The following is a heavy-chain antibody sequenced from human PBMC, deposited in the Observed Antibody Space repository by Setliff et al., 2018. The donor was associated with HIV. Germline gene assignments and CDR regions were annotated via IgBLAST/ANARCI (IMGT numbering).Heavy chain of an antibody. CDR2: IYTSGST. D-gene: IGHD1-26*01. CDR3: ARGFGSLDP. CDR1: GGSISSGSYY. V-gene: IGHV4-61*02. Sequence: LSLTCTVSGGSISSGSYYWSWIRQPAGKGLEWIGRIYTSGSTNYNPSLKSRVTISLDTSKNRFSLNLRSVTAADTAVYYCARGFGSLDPWGKGTLVTVSS. J-gene: IGHJ5*02.